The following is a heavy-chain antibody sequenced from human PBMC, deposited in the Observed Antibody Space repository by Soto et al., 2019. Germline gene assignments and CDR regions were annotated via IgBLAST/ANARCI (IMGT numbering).Heavy chain of an antibody. CDR1: GFTFSSYA. Sequence: PGGSLRLSCAASGFTFSSYAMSWVRQAPGKGLEWVSAISGSGVSTYYADSVKGRFTISRDNSKNTLYQHTNSLSAVDTAVYYCAKSPGMYYYDSSGYYHYDYWGQGT. D-gene: IGHD3-22*01. J-gene: IGHJ4*02. CDR3: AKSPGMYYYDSSGYYHYDY. CDR2: ISGSGVST. V-gene: IGHV3-23*01.